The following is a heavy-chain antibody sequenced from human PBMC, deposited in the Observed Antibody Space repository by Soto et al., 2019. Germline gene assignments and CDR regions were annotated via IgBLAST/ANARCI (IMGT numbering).Heavy chain of an antibody. J-gene: IGHJ3*02. CDR3: ARGLSFRGDFDI. D-gene: IGHD2-21*01. CDR1: GGSISSSSW. CDR2: IYHAGSP. V-gene: IGHV4-4*02. Sequence: QLQESGPGLVKPSGTLSLTCAVSGGSISSSSWWTWVRQTPGKGLEWIGEIYHAGSPNYNPSFQSRVSILADSSKNHFSLRLTSVTAADTGIYYCARGLSFRGDFDIWGQGTTVTVSS.